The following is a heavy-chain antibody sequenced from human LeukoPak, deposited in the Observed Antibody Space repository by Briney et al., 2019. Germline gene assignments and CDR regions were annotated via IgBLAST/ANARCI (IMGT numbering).Heavy chain of an antibody. Sequence: PSETLSLTCTVSGGSISSYYWSWIRQPPGKGLEWIGYIYYSGSTNYNPSLKSRVTISVDTSKNQFSLKLSSVTAADTAVYYCGRDKPSGYGDYGIDYWGQGTLVTDSS. CDR3: GRDKPSGYGDYGIDY. V-gene: IGHV4-59*01. CDR1: GGSISSYY. J-gene: IGHJ4*02. CDR2: IYYSGST. D-gene: IGHD4-17*01.